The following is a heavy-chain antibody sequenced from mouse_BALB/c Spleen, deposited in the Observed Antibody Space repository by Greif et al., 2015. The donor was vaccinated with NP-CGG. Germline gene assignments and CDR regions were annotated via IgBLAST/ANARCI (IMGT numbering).Heavy chain of an antibody. J-gene: IGHJ2*01. CDR1: GFTFSDYY. V-gene: IGHV5-4*02. CDR2: ISDDGSYT. D-gene: IGHD2-1*01. Sequence: VQLQQSGGGLVKPGGSLKLSCAASGFTFSDYYMYWVRQTPEKRLEWVATISDDGSYTYYPDSVKGRFTISRDNAKNNLYLQMSSLKSEDTAMYYCASYGNFDYWGQGTTLTVSS. CDR3: ASYGNFDY.